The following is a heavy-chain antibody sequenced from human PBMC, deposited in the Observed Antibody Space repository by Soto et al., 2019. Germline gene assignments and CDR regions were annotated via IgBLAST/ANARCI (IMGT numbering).Heavy chain of an antibody. CDR2: ISTDGSIT. Sequence: VQLVESGGDLVQPGGSLRLSCAASGLIFSKYKMHWVRQAPGKGLVWVSRISTDGSITDYADSVKGRFTVSRDNAKNTLYLQMNSLRAEDTAVYYCARDTDGLHYWGQGTLVTVSS. V-gene: IGHV3-74*01. CDR1: GLIFSKYK. CDR3: ARDTDGLHY. J-gene: IGHJ4*02.